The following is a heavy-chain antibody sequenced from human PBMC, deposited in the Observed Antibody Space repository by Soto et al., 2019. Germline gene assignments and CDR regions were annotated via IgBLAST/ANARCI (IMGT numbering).Heavy chain of an antibody. V-gene: IGHV3-33*01. J-gene: IGHJ3*02. CDR3: ARDSEVVIATNDAFDI. CDR2: IWYDGSNK. CDR1: GFTFSSYG. Sequence: QVQLVESGGGVVQPGRSLRLSCAASGFTFSSYGMHWVRQAPGKELEWVAVIWYDGSNKYYADSVKGRFTISRDNSKNTLYLQRNSLRAEDTAVYYCARDSEVVIATNDAFDIWGQGTMVTVSS. D-gene: IGHD2-21*01.